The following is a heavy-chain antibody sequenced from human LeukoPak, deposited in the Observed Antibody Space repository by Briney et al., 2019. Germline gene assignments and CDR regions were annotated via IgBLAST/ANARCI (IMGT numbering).Heavy chain of an antibody. Sequence: SETLSLTCAVYGGSLSDYYWSWIRQPPGKGLEWIGYIYYSGSTYYNPSLKSRVTISVDTSKNQFSLKLSSVTAADTAVYYCARESMLNYYDSSGYYYSFDYWGQGTLVTVSS. CDR2: IYYSGST. CDR3: ARESMLNYYDSSGYYYSFDY. J-gene: IGHJ4*02. D-gene: IGHD3-22*01. CDR1: GGSLSDYY. V-gene: IGHV4-30-4*08.